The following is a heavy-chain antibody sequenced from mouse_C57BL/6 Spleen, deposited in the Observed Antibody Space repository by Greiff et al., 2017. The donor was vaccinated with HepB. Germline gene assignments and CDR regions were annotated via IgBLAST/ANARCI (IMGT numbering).Heavy chain of an antibody. Sequence: VQLQQSGPVLVKPGASVKMSCKASGYTFTDYYMNWVKQSHGKSLEWIGVINPYNGGTSYNQKFKGKATLTVDKSSSTAYMELNRLTAEDSAVYYCARSRADYDYDLAWFAYWGQGTLVTVSA. D-gene: IGHD2-4*01. CDR1: GYTFTDYY. CDR3: ARSRADYDYDLAWFAY. CDR2: INPYNGGT. J-gene: IGHJ3*01. V-gene: IGHV1-19*01.